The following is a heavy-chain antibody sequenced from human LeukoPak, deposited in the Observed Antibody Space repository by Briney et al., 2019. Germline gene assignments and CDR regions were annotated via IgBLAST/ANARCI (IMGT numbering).Heavy chain of an antibody. V-gene: IGHV3-48*01. CDR1: GFTFSSYS. J-gene: IGHJ4*02. CDR3: AKFTTVTMPGFDY. D-gene: IGHD4-11*01. CDR2: ISSSSSTI. Sequence: GGSLRLSCAASGFTFSSYSMNWVRQAPGKGLEWVSYISSSSSTIYYAESVKGRFTISRDNSKNTLYLQMNSLRAEDTAVYYCAKFTTVTMPGFDYWGQGTLVTVSS.